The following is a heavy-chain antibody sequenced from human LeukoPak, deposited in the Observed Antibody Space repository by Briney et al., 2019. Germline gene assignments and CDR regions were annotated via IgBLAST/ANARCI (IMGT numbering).Heavy chain of an antibody. CDR3: ARAPDYYDSSGPFDY. D-gene: IGHD3-22*01. CDR2: ISAYNGNT. J-gene: IGHJ4*02. V-gene: IGHV1-18*01. Sequence: ASVKVSCKASGYTFTSYGISWVRQAPGQGLEWMGWISAYNGNTNYAQKLQGRVTMTRDTSISTAYMELSRLRSDDTAVYYCARAPDYYDSSGPFDYWGQGTLVTVSS. CDR1: GYTFTSYG.